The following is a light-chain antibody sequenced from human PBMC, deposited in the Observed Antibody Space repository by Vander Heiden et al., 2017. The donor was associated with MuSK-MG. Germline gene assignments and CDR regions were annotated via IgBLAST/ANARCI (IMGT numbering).Light chain of an antibody. CDR2: LGS. Sequence: DIVMTQSPLSLPVTPGEPASISCRSSQSLLHSNGYNYLDWYLQKPGQSPQLLIYLGSDRASGVPDRFSGSGSGTDFTLKISRVEAKNVGVYYCRQALQAPHTFGGGTKVEMK. CDR1: QSLLHSNGYNY. V-gene: IGKV2-28*01. J-gene: IGKJ4*01. CDR3: RQALQAPHT.